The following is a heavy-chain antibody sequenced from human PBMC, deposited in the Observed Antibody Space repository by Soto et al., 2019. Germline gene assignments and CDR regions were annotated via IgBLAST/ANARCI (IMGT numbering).Heavy chain of an antibody. V-gene: IGHV3-30*18. Sequence: GGSLRLSCAASGFTFSSYGMHWVRQAPGKGLEWVAVISYDGSNKYYADSVKGRFTISRDNSKNTLYLQMNSLRAEDTAVYYCAKDLIGGELLRGAHFDYWVQGTLVTVSS. D-gene: IGHD1-26*01. CDR1: GFTFSSYG. J-gene: IGHJ4*02. CDR2: ISYDGSNK. CDR3: AKDLIGGELLRGAHFDY.